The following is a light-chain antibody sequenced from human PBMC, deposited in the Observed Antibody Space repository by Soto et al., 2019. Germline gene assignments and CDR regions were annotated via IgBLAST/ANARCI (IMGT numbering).Light chain of an antibody. J-gene: IGLJ2*01. V-gene: IGLV1-44*01. CDR3: AAWHDSLNGPV. Sequence: QSVLTQPPSASGTPGQRVTISCSGSSSNIGSNAVNWYQQLPGTAPKLLIYSTNQRPSGVPDRFSGSKSGTSASLAISGLQSDDEADYYCAAWHDSLNGPVFGGGTKLTVL. CDR2: STN. CDR1: SSNIGSNA.